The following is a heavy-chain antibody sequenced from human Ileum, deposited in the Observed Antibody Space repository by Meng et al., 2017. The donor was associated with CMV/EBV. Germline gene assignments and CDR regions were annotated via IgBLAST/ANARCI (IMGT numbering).Heavy chain of an antibody. J-gene: IGHJ5*02. CDR1: GYTFTNFA. D-gene: IGHD4-17*01. V-gene: IGHV1-18*01. CDR3: ARDGVYGDPSGS. Sequence: QVQLMQSGAEVKKPGASVQVSCKVSGYTFTNFAISWVRQSPGQGLEWMGWISTYNGETKLAQKFTDRVTMTRDTSTSTAYMELRSLRSDDTAVYYCARDGVYGDPSGSWGQGTLVTVSS. CDR2: ISTYNGET.